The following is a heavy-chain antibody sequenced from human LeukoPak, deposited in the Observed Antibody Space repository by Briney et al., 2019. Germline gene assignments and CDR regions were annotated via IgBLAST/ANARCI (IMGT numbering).Heavy chain of an antibody. CDR1: GGSFSGYY. CDR2: INHSGST. D-gene: IGHD4-17*01. Sequence: KTSETLSLTCAVYGGSFSGYYWSWIRQPPGKGLEWIGEINHSGSTNYNPSLKSRVTISVDTSKNQFSLKLSSVTAADTAVYYCARQVTTSTPDAFDIWGQGTMVTVSS. J-gene: IGHJ3*02. CDR3: ARQVTTSTPDAFDI. V-gene: IGHV4-34*01.